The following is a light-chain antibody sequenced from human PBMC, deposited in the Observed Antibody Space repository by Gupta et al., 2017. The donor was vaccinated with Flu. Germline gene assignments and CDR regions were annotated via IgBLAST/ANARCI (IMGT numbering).Light chain of an antibody. CDR2: RNT. CDR1: SSNIEDNY. CDR3: AVWDDRLDAWV. V-gene: IGLV1-47*01. J-gene: IGLJ2*01. Sequence: QSVLLQTPSASGTPGQRVTMSCSGSSSNIEDNYVFWYQQLPGTAPKIIIYRNTQRPSGVPDRISGSKSGTSAFLAISGLRSEDEADYYCAVWDDRLDAWVFGGGTKVTVL.